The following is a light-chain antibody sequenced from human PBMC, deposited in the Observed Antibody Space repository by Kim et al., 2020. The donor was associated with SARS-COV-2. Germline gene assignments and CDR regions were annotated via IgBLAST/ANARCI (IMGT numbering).Light chain of an antibody. V-gene: IGLV3-1*01. J-gene: IGLJ2*01. CDR1: KLGDRY. CDR2: QDT. CDR3: QAWDSSTVV. Sequence: SYELTQPPSVSVSPGQTASITCSGDKLGDRYVCWYQQQSGQSPVLVIFQDTKRPSGIPERFSGSNSGNTATLTISGTQAMDEADYYCQAWDSSTVVFGGGTHLTVL.